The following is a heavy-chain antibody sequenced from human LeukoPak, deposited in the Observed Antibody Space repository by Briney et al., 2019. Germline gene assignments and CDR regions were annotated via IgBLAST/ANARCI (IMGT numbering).Heavy chain of an antibody. CDR1: GFTLSHYW. CDR3: ARADWGSIDY. D-gene: IGHD7-27*01. Sequence: GGSLRLSCAASGFTLSHYWMAWVRQAPGKGLEWVAIIRPDANDGSYVDSVKGRFTISRDNAKNSLYLQLNSLRAEDTAVYFCARADWGSIDYWGQGALVTVSS. V-gene: IGHV3-7*01. J-gene: IGHJ4*02. CDR2: IRPDANDG.